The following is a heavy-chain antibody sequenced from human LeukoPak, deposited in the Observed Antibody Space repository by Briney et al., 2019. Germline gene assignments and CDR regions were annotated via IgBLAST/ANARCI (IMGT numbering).Heavy chain of an antibody. CDR2: ISSSSSTI. Sequence: GGSLRLSCAASGFAFSDYYMNWIRQAPGKGLEWVSYISSSSSTIYYADSVKGRFTISRDNAKNSLYLQMNSLRAEDTAVYYCARDGDYARRDYYYGMDVWGQGTTVTVSS. CDR3: ARDGDYARRDYYYGMDV. CDR1: GFAFSDYY. V-gene: IGHV3-11*01. J-gene: IGHJ6*02. D-gene: IGHD4-17*01.